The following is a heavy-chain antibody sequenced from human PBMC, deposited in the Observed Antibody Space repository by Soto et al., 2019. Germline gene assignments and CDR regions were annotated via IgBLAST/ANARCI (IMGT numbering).Heavy chain of an antibody. CDR3: SKVSGEGSGRDFEY. V-gene: IGHV1-8*01. Sequence: QVQLVQSGAALKKPGASVKVSCKASGYTFSNYDMNWVRQATGQGPEWIGWVNPNNGDTGYAQQFQGRVTLTTDISTTPAYMELISLRSDDAAIYYCSKVSGEGSGRDFEYWGQGTLITGSS. CDR1: GYTFSNYD. CDR2: VNPNNGDT. J-gene: IGHJ4*02. D-gene: IGHD3-10*01.